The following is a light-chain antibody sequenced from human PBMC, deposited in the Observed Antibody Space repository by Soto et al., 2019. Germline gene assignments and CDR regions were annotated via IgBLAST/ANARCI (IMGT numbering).Light chain of an antibody. CDR2: NNY. J-gene: IGLJ2*01. V-gene: IGLV1-44*01. CDR1: SSNIGSNT. CDR3: AAWDERLRGVV. Sequence: QSVLTQPPSASGTPGQRITISCSGSSSNIGSNTVNWYQHLPGTAPKLLIYNNYQRPSGVPDRFSGSKSVTSASLAISGLQSEDEGDYYCAAWDERLRGVVIGGGTKLTVL.